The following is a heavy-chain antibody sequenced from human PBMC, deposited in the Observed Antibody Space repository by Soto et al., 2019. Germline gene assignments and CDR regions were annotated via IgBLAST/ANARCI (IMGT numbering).Heavy chain of an antibody. V-gene: IGHV4-39*01. J-gene: IGHJ4*02. CDR3: ARQPTYYYDSSGYYAYFDY. CDR1: GGSISSSSYY. CDR2: IYYSGST. D-gene: IGHD3-22*01. Sequence: QLQLQESGPGLVKPSETLSLTCTVSGGSISSSSYYWGWIRQPPGKGLEWIGSIYYSGSTYYNPSPKSRVTISVDTSKNQFSLKLSSVTAADTAVYYCARQPTYYYDSSGYYAYFDYWGQGTLVTVSS.